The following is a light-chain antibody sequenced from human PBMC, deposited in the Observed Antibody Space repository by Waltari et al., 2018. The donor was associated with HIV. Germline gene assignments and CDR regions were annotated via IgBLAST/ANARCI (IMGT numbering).Light chain of an antibody. Sequence: QSALTQPRSVSGSPAQSVTISCTGPSSDVGGYSYVSWYQQHPTKAPKLTIYDVSKRPSGVPDRFSGSKSGNTASLTISGLQAEDEADYYCCSYAGTYTWVFGGGTKLTVL. J-gene: IGLJ3*02. CDR1: SSDVGGYSY. CDR2: DVS. CDR3: CSYAGTYTWV. V-gene: IGLV2-11*01.